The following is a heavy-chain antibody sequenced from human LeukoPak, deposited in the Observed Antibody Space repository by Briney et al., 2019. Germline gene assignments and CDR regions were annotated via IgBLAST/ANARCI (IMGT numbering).Heavy chain of an antibody. CDR2: IYSGGST. CDR1: GFTVSSNY. V-gene: IGHV3-53*01. J-gene: IGHJ6*03. Sequence: GGSLRLSCAASGFTVSSNYMSWVRQAPGKGLEWVSVIYSGGSTYYADTVKGRFTISRDNSKNTLYLQMNSLRAEDTAVYYCASGSGSYRTPYYYMDVWGKGTTVTVSS. CDR3: ASGSGSYRTPYYYMDV. D-gene: IGHD3-10*01.